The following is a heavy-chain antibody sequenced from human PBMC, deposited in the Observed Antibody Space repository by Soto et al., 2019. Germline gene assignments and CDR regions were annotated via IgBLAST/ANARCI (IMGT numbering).Heavy chain of an antibody. CDR1: GFTFSSYS. Sequence: KPGGSLRLSCAASGFTFSSYSMNWVRQAPGKGLEWVSSISSSSSYIYYADSVKGRFTISRDNAKNSLYPQMNSLRAEDTAVYYCARGYDSSGYYYYYGMDVWGQGTTVTVSS. V-gene: IGHV3-21*01. CDR3: ARGYDSSGYYYYYGMDV. J-gene: IGHJ6*02. D-gene: IGHD3-22*01. CDR2: ISSSSSYI.